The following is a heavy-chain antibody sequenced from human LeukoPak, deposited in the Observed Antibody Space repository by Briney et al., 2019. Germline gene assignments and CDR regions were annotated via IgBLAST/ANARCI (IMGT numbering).Heavy chain of an antibody. CDR3: ARGDGYNFY. CDR1: GVSLTTFY. J-gene: IGHJ4*02. CDR2: SFYTGST. D-gene: IGHD5-24*01. Sequence: PSETLSLTCTVSGVSLTTFYWSWIRQPPGKGLEWIGYSFYTGSTNYNPSLQSRVTISVDTSKKQFSLKLNSVTAADTAVYYRARGDGYNFYWGQGTLVTVSS. V-gene: IGHV4-59*01.